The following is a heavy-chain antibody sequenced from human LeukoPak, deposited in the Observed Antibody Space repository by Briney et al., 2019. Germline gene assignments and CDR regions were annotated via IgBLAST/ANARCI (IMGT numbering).Heavy chain of an antibody. CDR3: ARDVGRSGVDY. D-gene: IGHD3-10*01. J-gene: IGHJ4*02. CDR1: GDSISSGDYY. Sequence: SETLSLTCTVSGDSISSGDYYWSWIRQPPGKGLQWIGNIYDSGSTYYNPSLKSRVTISVDRSKNQFSLKMTSVTAADTAVYYCARDVGRSGVDYWGQGTLVTVSS. CDR2: IYDSGST. V-gene: IGHV4-30-2*01.